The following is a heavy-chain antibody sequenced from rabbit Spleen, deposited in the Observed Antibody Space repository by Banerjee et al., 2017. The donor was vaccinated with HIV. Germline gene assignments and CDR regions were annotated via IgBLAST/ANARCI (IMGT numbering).Heavy chain of an antibody. CDR3: VRDQAGDADYGPYYLNL. D-gene: IGHD2-1*01. V-gene: IGHV1S7*01. CDR2: IVPIFGVT. Sequence: QSVEESGGGLVQPGGSLKLSCKASGFDFSTYSMSWVRQAPGKGLEWIGYIVPIFGVTYYANWVNGRFTISSHNAQNTLYLQLSSLTAADTATYFCVRDQAGDADYGPYYLNLWGQGTLVTVS. CDR1: GFDFSTYS. J-gene: IGHJ4*01.